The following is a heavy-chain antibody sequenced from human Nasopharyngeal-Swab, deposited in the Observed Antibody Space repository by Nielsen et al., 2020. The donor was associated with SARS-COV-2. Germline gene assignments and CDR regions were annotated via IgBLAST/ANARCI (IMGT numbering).Heavy chain of an antibody. CDR2: IWYDGNDK. Sequence: GGSLRLSCAASGYTFSSYGMHWVRQAPGKGLEWVAVIWYDGNDKYYADSVKGRCTVSRDNSKNTLYLQMNSLRAEDTAVYYCARGDYYGSGIGYFEYWGQGTLVTVSS. J-gene: IGHJ4*02. CDR1: GYTFSSYG. D-gene: IGHD3-10*01. V-gene: IGHV3-33*01. CDR3: ARGDYYGSGIGYFEY.